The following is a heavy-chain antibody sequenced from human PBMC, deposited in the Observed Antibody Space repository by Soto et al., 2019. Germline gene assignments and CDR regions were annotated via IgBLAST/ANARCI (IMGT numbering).Heavy chain of an antibody. J-gene: IGHJ3*02. CDR3: ARDTGYYDSSSNYYSYAFDI. D-gene: IGHD3-22*01. CDR1: GFSFSTFS. Sequence: PXGSLRLSCAVSGFSFSTFSMNGVRQAPGKGPEWISYISSGIRKVYYADSVKGRFTISRDNAKSSLYLQMNSLRGEDTAVYYCARDTGYYDSSSNYYSYAFDIWGQRTMVTVSS. V-gene: IGHV3-48*01. CDR2: ISSGIRKV.